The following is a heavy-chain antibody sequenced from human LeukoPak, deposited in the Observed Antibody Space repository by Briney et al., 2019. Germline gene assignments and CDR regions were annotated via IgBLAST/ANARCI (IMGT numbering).Heavy chain of an antibody. J-gene: IGHJ4*02. CDR3: ARGWDYGFWSGYYTTVDY. CDR2: ISAYNGNT. CDR1: GYTFTSYG. V-gene: IGHV1-18*01. D-gene: IGHD3-3*01. Sequence: ASVKVSCKASGYTFTSYGISWVRQAPGQGLEWMGWISAYNGNTNYAQKFQGRVTMTTDTSTSTAYMELRSLTSEDTAVYYCARGWDYGFWSGYYTTVDYWGQGTLVTVSS.